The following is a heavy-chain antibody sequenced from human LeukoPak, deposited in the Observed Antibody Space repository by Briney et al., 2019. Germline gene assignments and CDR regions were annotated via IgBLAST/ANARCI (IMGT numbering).Heavy chain of an antibody. CDR1: GFTFSRHW. V-gene: IGHV3-74*01. Sequence: GGSLRLSCAASGFTFSRHWMHWVRQAPEKGLVWVSRIDNDGSGTNYADSVKGRFTISRDNAKNTLYLQMNSLTVDDTAVYYCARDVQLSLDPWGQGTLVTVSS. CDR2: IDNDGSGT. D-gene: IGHD1-1*01. CDR3: ARDVQLSLDP. J-gene: IGHJ5*02.